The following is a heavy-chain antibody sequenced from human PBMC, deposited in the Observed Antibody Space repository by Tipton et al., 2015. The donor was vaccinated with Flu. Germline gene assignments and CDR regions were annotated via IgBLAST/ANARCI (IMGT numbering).Heavy chain of an antibody. CDR1: GGSISSSSYF. CDR3: ARALNSGREYAFDI. Sequence: LRLSCTVSGGSISSSSYFWGWIRQPPGKGLEWIGSIFHSGTTYYNPSLKSRVTMSVDTTKNLFYLKLTSVTAADTAVYYCARALNSGREYAFDIWGQGAVVTVSS. CDR2: IFHSGTT. V-gene: IGHV4-39*07. J-gene: IGHJ3*02. D-gene: IGHD6-19*01.